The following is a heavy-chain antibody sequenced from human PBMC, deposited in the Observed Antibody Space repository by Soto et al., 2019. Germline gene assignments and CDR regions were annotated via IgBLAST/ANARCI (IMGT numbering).Heavy chain of an antibody. D-gene: IGHD3-22*01. CDR2: ISAYNGNT. V-gene: IGHV1-18*01. Sequence: SVKVSCKASGYTFTSYGISWVRQAPGQGLEWMGWISAYNGNTNYAQKLQGRVTMTTDTSTSTAYMELRSLRSDDTAVYYCARDYYDSSGYYNWFDPWGQGTLVTVSS. J-gene: IGHJ5*02. CDR3: ARDYYDSSGYYNWFDP. CDR1: GYTFTSYG.